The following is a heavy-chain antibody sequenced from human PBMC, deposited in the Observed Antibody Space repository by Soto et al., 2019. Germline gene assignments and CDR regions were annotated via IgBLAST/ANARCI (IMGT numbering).Heavy chain of an antibody. V-gene: IGHV3-30*18. CDR3: GKPAGGYYDFWSGPDS. CDR1: GFTFSTHG. CDR2: ISHDGSNK. J-gene: IGHJ4*02. D-gene: IGHD3-3*01. Sequence: QVQLVESGGGVVQPGRSLRLSCATSGFTFSTHGMHWVRQAPGKGLERVAVISHDGSNKYHGDSVKGRFTISRDNAKNTLYLQMNSLRTEDTSVYYWGKPAGGYYDFWSGPDSWGQGTQVTVVS.